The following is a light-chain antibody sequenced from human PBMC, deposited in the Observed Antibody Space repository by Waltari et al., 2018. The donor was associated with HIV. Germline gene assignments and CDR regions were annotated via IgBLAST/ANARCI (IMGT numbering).Light chain of an antibody. Sequence: EIVLTQSPGTLSLSPGKRATLPCRASQSVSSSYLAWYQQKPGQAPRLLIYGASSRATGIPDRFSGSGSGTDFTLTISRLEPEDFAVYYCQQYGRSPWTFGQGTKVEIK. V-gene: IGKV3-20*01. CDR3: QQYGRSPWT. J-gene: IGKJ1*01. CDR2: GAS. CDR1: QSVSSSY.